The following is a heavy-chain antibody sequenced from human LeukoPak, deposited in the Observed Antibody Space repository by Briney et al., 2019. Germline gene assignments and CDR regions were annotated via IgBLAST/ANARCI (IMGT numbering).Heavy chain of an antibody. Sequence: SETLSLTCSVSGGSISSSSYYWGWIRQPPGKGLEWIGSIHDSGSIYYNQTLKSRLTISVDTSKNQFSLQPSSVTAADTAVYYCWLQRMVAAYFDSWGQGTLVTVSS. CDR3: WLQRMVAAYFDS. D-gene: IGHD2-15*01. V-gene: IGHV4-39*07. CDR1: GGSISSSSYY. J-gene: IGHJ4*02. CDR2: IHDSGSI.